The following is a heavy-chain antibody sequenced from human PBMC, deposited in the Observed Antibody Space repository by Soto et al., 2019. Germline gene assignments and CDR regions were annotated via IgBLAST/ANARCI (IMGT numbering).Heavy chain of an antibody. CDR1: GGSISNGDYY. CDR2: IYYSGST. CDR3: AREPVPDHVYYGLDV. J-gene: IGHJ6*02. V-gene: IGHV4-30-4*01. Sequence: SETLSLTCTISGGSISNGDYYWNWIRHSPGKGLEWIGYIYYSGSTYYNPSLKSRVTMFVDTSNNQFSLKLTSVTVADTAVYYCAREPVPDHVYYGLDVWGQGPPVTFS. D-gene: IGHD2-8*01.